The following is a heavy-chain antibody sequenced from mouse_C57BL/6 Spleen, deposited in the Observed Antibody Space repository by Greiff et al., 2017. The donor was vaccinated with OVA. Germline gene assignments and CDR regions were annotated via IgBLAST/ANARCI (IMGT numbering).Heavy chain of an antibody. CDR1: GYTFTSYW. D-gene: IGHD2-1*01. CDR3: ARSALNYPYYFDY. J-gene: IGHJ2*01. CDR2: IDPNSGGT. V-gene: IGHV1-72*01. Sequence: VQLQQPGAELVKPGASVKLSCKASGYTFTSYWMHWGKQRPGRGLEWIGRIDPNSGGTTYNEKFKSKATLTVDKPSSTAYMQLSSLTSEDSAVYYCARSALNYPYYFDYWGQGTTLTVSS.